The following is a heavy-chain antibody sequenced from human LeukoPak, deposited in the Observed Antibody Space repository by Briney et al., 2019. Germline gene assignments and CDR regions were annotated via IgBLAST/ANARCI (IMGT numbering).Heavy chain of an antibody. Sequence: PGGSLRLSCAASGFTFSSFAMSWVRQAPGKGLEWVSYISSSSSTIYYADSVKGRFTISRDNAKNSLYLQMNSLRAEDTAVYYCARVNGRTGRAFDIWGQGTMVTVSS. CDR3: ARVNGRTGRAFDI. CDR2: ISSSSSTI. CDR1: GFTFSSFA. D-gene: IGHD1-14*01. J-gene: IGHJ3*02. V-gene: IGHV3-48*04.